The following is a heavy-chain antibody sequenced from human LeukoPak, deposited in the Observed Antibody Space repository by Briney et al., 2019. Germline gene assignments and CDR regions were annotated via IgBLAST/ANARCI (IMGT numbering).Heavy chain of an antibody. CDR2: INHSGST. Sequence: SETLSLTCAVYGGSFSGYYWSWIRQPPGKGLEWIGEINHSGSTNYNPSLKSRVTISVDTSKNQFSLKLSSVTAADTAVYYCARLLLDDYSNGWSNGHYYYLDVWGQGTPVTNSS. J-gene: IGHJ6*03. D-gene: IGHD4-11*01. V-gene: IGHV4-34*01. CDR3: ARLLLDDYSNGWSNGHYYYLDV. CDR1: GGSFSGYY.